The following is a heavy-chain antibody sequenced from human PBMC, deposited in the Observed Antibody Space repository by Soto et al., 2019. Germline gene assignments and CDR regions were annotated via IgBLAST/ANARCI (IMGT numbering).Heavy chain of an antibody. Sequence: PGESLKISCRGSGFTFTNYWIAWVRQMPGKGLEWMGIIYPGDSETSYSPSFQGQVIISADKSINTAYLQWSSLKASDTAMYYCARLNWNDEFYYYYGMDVWGQGTTVTVSS. CDR2: IYPGDSET. J-gene: IGHJ6*02. CDR3: ARLNWNDEFYYYYGMDV. D-gene: IGHD1-20*01. V-gene: IGHV5-51*01. CDR1: GFTFTNYW.